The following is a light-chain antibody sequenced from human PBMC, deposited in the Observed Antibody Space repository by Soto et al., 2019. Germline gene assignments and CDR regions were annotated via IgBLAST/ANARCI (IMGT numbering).Light chain of an antibody. V-gene: IGKV3-20*01. CDR1: QSVSSSW. CDR2: GAS. CDR3: QQYGSSPWT. Sequence: EIVLTQSPGTLSLSPGERATLSCRASQSVSSSWLAWYQQKPGQAPRLLIYGASSRATGIPDRFSGSGSGTDFTLTISRLEPEDSAVFYCQQYGSSPWTFGRGTKVEIK. J-gene: IGKJ1*01.